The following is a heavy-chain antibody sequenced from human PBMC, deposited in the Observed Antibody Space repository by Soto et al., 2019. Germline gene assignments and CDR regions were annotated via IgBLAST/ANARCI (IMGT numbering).Heavy chain of an antibody. J-gene: IGHJ4*02. CDR3: TTDMRDDYYDSSGYSAPDY. V-gene: IGHV3-15*07. D-gene: IGHD3-22*01. CDR2: IKSKTDGGTT. Sequence: PGGSLRLSCAASGFTFSNAGMNWVRQAPGKGLEWVGRIKSKTDGGTTDYAAPVKGRFTISRDDSKNTLYLQMNSLKTEDTAVYYCTTDMRDDYYDSSGYSAPDYWGQGTLVTVSS. CDR1: GFTFSNAG.